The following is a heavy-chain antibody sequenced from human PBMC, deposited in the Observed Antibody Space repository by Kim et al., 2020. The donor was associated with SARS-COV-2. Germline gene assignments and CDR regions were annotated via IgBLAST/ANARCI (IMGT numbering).Heavy chain of an antibody. CDR3: ARETPVLRYFDWSKTYYFDY. J-gene: IGHJ4*02. V-gene: IGHV4-30-2*05. D-gene: IGHD3-9*01. Sequence: RVTISVDTSKNQFSLKLSSVTAADTAVYYCARETPVLRYFDWSKTYYFDYWGQGTLVTVSS.